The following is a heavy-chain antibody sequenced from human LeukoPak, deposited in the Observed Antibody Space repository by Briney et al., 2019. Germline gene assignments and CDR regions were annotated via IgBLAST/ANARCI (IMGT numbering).Heavy chain of an antibody. CDR1: GFTFSNFD. J-gene: IGHJ4*02. D-gene: IGHD3-22*01. V-gene: IGHV3-11*01. Sequence: PGGSLRLSCAASGFTFSNFDMGWVRQAPGKGLEWVSFINSGSRTIYYADSVKGRFTISRDNAENSLYLQMNSLRAEDTAVYYCARGAHTPFDTSGFLVFWGQGLLVTVSS. CDR2: INSGSRTI. CDR3: ARGAHTPFDTSGFLVF.